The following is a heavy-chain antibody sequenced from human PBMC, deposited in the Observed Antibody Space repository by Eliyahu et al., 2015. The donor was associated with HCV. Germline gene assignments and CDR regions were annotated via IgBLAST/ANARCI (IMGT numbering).Heavy chain of an antibody. CDR3: ARESGNYYDSSGYYSLSAFDI. V-gene: IGHV4-61*02. CDR2: IYTSGST. D-gene: IGHD3-22*01. J-gene: IGHJ3*02. CDR1: GXSIXXGXYY. Sequence: QVQLQESGPGLVKPSQTLSLTCTVXGXSIXXGXYYWXWIRQPAGKGLEWIGRIYTSGSTNYNPSLKSRVTISVDTSKNQFSLKLSSVTAADTAVYYCARESGNYYDSSGYYSLSAFDIWGQGTMVTVSS.